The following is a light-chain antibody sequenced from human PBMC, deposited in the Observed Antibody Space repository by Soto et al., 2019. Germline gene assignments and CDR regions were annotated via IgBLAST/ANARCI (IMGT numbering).Light chain of an antibody. V-gene: IGLV2-14*03. Sequence: QSALTQPASVSGSPGQSITISCTGTSSDVGGYNLVSWYQQHPGEAPKLMIYEVTNRPSGVSNRFSGSKSGNTASLTISGLQAEDEADYYCSSYIPRITDWAFGGGTKVT. CDR2: EVT. J-gene: IGLJ3*02. CDR1: SSDVGGYNL. CDR3: SSYIPRITDWA.